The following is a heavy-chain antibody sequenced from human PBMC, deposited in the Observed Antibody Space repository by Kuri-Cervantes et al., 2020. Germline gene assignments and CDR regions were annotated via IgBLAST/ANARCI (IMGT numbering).Heavy chain of an antibody. V-gene: IGHV3-30-3*01. Sequence: LSLTCAASGFTFSSYAMHWVRQAPGKGLEWVAVISYDGSNKYYADSVKGRFTISRDNSKNTLYLQMNSLRAEDTAVYYCAREVSILDSRFFDYWGQGTLVTVSS. D-gene: IGHD5/OR15-5a*01. CDR2: ISYDGSNK. CDR3: AREVSILDSRFFDY. CDR1: GFTFSSYA. J-gene: IGHJ4*02.